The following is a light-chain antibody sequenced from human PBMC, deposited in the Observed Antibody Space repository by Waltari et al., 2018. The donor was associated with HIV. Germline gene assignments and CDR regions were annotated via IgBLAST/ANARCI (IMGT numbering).Light chain of an antibody. CDR1: SSNIGSNY. V-gene: IGLV1-47*01. J-gene: IGLJ3*02. CDR2: RNN. Sequence: QSVLTQQPSASGTPGQRVTISCSGSSSNIGSNYVYWYQQLPGTTPKLLIYRNNQRPSGFPDRFSGSKSGTSASLAISGLRSEDEADYYCAAWDASLSGNWVFGGGTKLTVL. CDR3: AAWDASLSGNWV.